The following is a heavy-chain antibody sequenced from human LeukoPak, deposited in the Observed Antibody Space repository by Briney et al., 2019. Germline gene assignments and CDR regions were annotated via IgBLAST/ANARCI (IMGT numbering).Heavy chain of an antibody. CDR3: ARWLTQNWFDP. CDR2: IYYSGST. CDR1: GGSISSYY. J-gene: IGHJ5*02. V-gene: IGHV4-59*01. Sequence: TSETLSLTCTVSGGSISSYYWSWIRQPPGKGLEWIGYIYYSGSTNYNPSLKSRVTISVDTSKNQFSLKLSSVTAADTAVYYCARWLTQNWFDPWGQGTLVTVSS. D-gene: IGHD3-16*01.